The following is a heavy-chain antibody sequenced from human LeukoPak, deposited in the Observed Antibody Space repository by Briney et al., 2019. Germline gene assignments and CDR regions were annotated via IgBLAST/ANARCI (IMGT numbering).Heavy chain of an antibody. Sequence: GGSLRLSCAASGFTFSSYEMNWVRQAPGKGLEWVSAISGSGSSTYYAASVKGRFTISRDNSKNTLYLQMNSLRAEDTAVYYCAKGRAGNYYYDSSDYWGQGTLVTVSS. J-gene: IGHJ4*02. CDR1: GFTFSSYE. CDR3: AKGRAGNYYYDSSDY. CDR2: ISGSGSST. V-gene: IGHV3-23*01. D-gene: IGHD3-22*01.